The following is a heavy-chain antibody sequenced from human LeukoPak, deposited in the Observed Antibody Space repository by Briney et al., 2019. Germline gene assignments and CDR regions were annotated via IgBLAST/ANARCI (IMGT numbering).Heavy chain of an antibody. Sequence: PSETLSLTCTVSGYSISSGYYWGWIRQPPGKGLEWIGSIYHSGSTYYNPSLKSRVTISVDTSKNQFSLKLSSVTAADTAVYYCARVRQTTPGSFDYWGQGTLVTVSS. CDR3: ARVRQTTPGSFDY. J-gene: IGHJ4*02. V-gene: IGHV4-38-2*02. D-gene: IGHD1-1*01. CDR2: IYHSGST. CDR1: GYSISSGYY.